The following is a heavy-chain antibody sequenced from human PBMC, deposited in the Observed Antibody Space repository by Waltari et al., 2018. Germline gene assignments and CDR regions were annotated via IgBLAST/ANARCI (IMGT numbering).Heavy chain of an antibody. Sequence: QVQLQESGPGLVKPSETLSLTCGVSGGSISNNNWWTWVGQPPGKGLEWIGEILHSGSTNYNESLKSRVSIAVDYSKNLLSLKLTSVTATDTAVYYCARLYDSAWRDWGQGSLVIVSS. V-gene: IGHV4-4*02. CDR2: ILHSGST. D-gene: IGHD6-19*01. CDR1: GGSISNNNW. CDR3: ARLYDSAWRD. J-gene: IGHJ1*01.